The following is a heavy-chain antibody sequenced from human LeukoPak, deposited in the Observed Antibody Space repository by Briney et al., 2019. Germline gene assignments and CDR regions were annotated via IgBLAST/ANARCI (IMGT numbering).Heavy chain of an antibody. J-gene: IGHJ4*02. V-gene: IGHV4-30-4*01. D-gene: IGHD4-17*01. CDR2: IYYSGST. CDR3: ASDYGDYLFDY. CDR1: GGSISSYY. Sequence: PSETLSLTCTVSGGSISSYYWSWIRQPPGKGLEWIGYIYYSGSTYYNPSLKSRVTISVDTSKNQFSLKLSSVTAADTAVYYCASDYGDYLFDYWGQGTLVTVSS.